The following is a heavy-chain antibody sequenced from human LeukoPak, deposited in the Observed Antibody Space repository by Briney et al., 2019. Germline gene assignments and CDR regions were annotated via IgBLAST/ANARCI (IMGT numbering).Heavy chain of an antibody. D-gene: IGHD6-13*01. CDR1: GFTFSSYA. J-gene: IGHJ6*03. CDR3: AKDSLSSSWYEYYYYYYMDV. CDR2: ISGSGGST. Sequence: SGGSLRLSCAASGFTFSSYAMSWVRQAPGKGLEWVSAISGSGGSTYYADSVKGRFTISRDNSKNTLYLQMNSQRAEDTAVYYCAKDSLSSSWYEYYYYYYMDVWGKGTTVTVSS. V-gene: IGHV3-23*01.